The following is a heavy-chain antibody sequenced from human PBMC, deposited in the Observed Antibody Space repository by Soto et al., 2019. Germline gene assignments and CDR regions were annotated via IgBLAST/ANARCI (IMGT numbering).Heavy chain of an antibody. V-gene: IGHV3-33*01. CDR2: IWYDGSNK. D-gene: IGHD6-19*01. Sequence: QVQLVESGGGEVQPGRSLRLSCAASGFTFSSYGMHWVRQAPGKGLEWVAVIWYDGSNKYYADSVKGRFTISRDNSKNTLYLQMNSLRAEDTAVYYCARDPYSSGWSDYWGQGTLVTVSS. J-gene: IGHJ4*02. CDR1: GFTFSSYG. CDR3: ARDPYSSGWSDY.